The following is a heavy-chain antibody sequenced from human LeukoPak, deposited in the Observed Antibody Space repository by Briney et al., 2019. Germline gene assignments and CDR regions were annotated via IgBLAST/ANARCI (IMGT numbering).Heavy chain of an antibody. CDR1: GFTFSSYW. CDR2: IKTDGSST. Sequence: QPGGSLRLSCAASGFTFSSYWMHWVRQAPGKGLEWVSRIKTDGSSTDYADSVKGRLTISRDNAKNTMYLQMNSLRAEDTAVYYCARGVSGTGPDIWGLGTMVTVSS. D-gene: IGHD5/OR15-5a*01. CDR3: ARGVSGTGPDI. J-gene: IGHJ3*02. V-gene: IGHV3-74*01.